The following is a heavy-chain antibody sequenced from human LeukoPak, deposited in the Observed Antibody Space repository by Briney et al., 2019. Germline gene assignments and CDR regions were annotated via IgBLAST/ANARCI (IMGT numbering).Heavy chain of an antibody. CDR2: IYSGGST. J-gene: IGHJ4*02. CDR3: AREMVGYCSGGSCPFDY. Sequence: PGGSLLLSCAASGFTAISNHMSWVRQAPGKGLEWVSVIYSGGSTYYADSVKGRFTISRDNSKNTLYLQMNSLRAEDAAVYYCAREMVGYCSGGSCPFDYWGQGTLVTVSS. V-gene: IGHV3-53*01. D-gene: IGHD2-15*01. CDR1: GFTAISNH.